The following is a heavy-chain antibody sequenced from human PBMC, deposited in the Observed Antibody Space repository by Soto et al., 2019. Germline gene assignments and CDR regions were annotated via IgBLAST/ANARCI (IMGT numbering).Heavy chain of an antibody. V-gene: IGHV5-51*01. J-gene: IGHJ4*02. D-gene: IGHD2-15*01. CDR1: DYSFTNYC. CDR2: IYPGDSDT. Sequence: GESLKISCNASDYSFTNYCIALVLQMPGQGLDLMGIIYPGDSDTRYSPSFQGQVTISADKSISTAYLQWSSLKASDTAIYYCARGGVVARTFDYWGQGTLVTVSS. CDR3: ARGGVVARTFDY.